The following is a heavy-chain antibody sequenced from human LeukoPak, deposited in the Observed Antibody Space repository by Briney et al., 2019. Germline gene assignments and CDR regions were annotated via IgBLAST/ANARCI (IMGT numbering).Heavy chain of an antibody. CDR3: AREVDGRQLGQWRFDY. Sequence: SQTLSLTCAISGDIVSSNSAAWNWIRQSPSRGLEWLGRTYYRSKVYNDYAGAVKIRITINPDTSKNQFSLQLNSVTPEDTAVYYCAREVDGRQLGQWRFDYWGQGTLVTVSS. D-gene: IGHD6-6*01. CDR1: GDIVSSNSAA. CDR2: TYYRSKVYN. J-gene: IGHJ4*02. V-gene: IGHV6-1*01.